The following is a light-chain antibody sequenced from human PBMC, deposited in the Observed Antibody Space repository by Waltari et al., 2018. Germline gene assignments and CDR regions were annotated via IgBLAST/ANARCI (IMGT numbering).Light chain of an antibody. CDR1: SGHSSII. J-gene: IGLJ3*02. V-gene: IGLV4-69*01. CDR3: ETGGHGTWV. CDR2: VNSDGSH. Sequence: QLVLTQSPSASASLGASVKLTCTLSSGHSSIIIAWLQQQPGKGPRYLMKVNSDGSHRKGDEIPDRLSGSSSGAERYLAISSLQSEDEADYYGETGGHGTWVFGGGTKLTVL.